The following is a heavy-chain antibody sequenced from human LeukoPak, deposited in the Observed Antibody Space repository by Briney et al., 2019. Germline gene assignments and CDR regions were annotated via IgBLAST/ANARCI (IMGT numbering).Heavy chain of an antibody. V-gene: IGHV1-18*01. J-gene: IGHJ4*02. CDR2: SSAYNGNT. CDR1: GYTFTNYG. Sequence: ASVKVSCKASGYTFTNYGITWVRQAPGQGLEWMGWSSAYNGNTSYAQKLQDRVTMTTDTSRTTAYMELRSLRSDDTAVYYCARGSYLDYWGQGTLVTVSS. CDR3: ARGSYLDY.